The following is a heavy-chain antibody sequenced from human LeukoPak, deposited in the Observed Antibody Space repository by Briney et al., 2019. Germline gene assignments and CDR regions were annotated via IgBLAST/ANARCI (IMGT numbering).Heavy chain of an antibody. CDR3: ALYYYGSGSYFPHYFDY. CDR1: GFTFSSYA. D-gene: IGHD3-10*01. CDR2: ISYDGSNK. V-gene: IGHV3-30-3*01. Sequence: PGGSLRLSCAASGFTFSSYAMHWVRQAPGKGLEWVAVISYDGSNKYYADSVKGRFTISRDNSKNTLYLQMNTLRAEDTAVYYCALYYYGSGSYFPHYFDYWGQGTLVTVSS. J-gene: IGHJ4*02.